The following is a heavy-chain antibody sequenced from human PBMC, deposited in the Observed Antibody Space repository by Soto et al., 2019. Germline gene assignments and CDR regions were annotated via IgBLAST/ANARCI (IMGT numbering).Heavy chain of an antibody. D-gene: IGHD3-3*01. CDR2: ISYDGSNK. J-gene: IGHJ6*02. V-gene: IGHV3-30*18. CDR1: GFTFSSYG. Sequence: QVQLVESGGGVVQPGRSLRLSCAASGFTFSSYGMHWVRQAPGKGLEWVAVISYDGSNKYYADSVKGRFTISRDNSKNTLYLQMNSLRAEDTAVYYCAKEYYDFWSGPLSRGMDVWGHGTTVTVSS. CDR3: AKEYYDFWSGPLSRGMDV.